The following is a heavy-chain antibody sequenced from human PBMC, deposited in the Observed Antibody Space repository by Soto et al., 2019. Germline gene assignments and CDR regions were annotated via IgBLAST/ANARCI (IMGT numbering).Heavy chain of an antibody. CDR1: GFAFNNYG. V-gene: IGHV3-15*01. CDR3: TTDHLRGITSNYFDY. D-gene: IGHD5-12*01. Sequence: GGSLRLSCTVSGFAFNNYGINWVRQAPGKGLEWVGRIKSKTDGGTTDYAAPVKGRFTISRDDSKNTLYLQMNSLKTEDTAVYYCTTDHLRGITSNYFDYWGQGTLVTVSS. J-gene: IGHJ4*02. CDR2: IKSKTDGGTT.